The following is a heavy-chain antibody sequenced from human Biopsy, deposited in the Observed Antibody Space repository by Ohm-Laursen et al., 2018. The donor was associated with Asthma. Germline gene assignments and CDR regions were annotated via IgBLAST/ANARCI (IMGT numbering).Heavy chain of an antibody. CDR1: GFSFGSFG. CDR3: ASRGGDFWSGYYMDY. V-gene: IGHV3-30*03. J-gene: IGHJ4*02. CDR2: ISFDGRYE. Sequence: SLRLSCTAFGFSFGSFGMHWVRQVPGKGPEWVALISFDGRYEYYADSVKGRYTISRDNPMKRLYLQMSSLTAEDTAVYYCASRGGDFWSGYYMDYWGQGTLVTVSS. D-gene: IGHD3-3*01.